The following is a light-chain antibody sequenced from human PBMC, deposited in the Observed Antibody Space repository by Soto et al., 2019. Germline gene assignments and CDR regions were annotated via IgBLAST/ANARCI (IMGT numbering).Light chain of an antibody. CDR1: QSISGW. CDR2: DAS. V-gene: IGKV1-5*01. J-gene: IGKJ1*01. CDR3: QQYDRSPWT. Sequence: DIQITQSPYTLSPSVGDRVSITCRASQSISGWLAWYQQKPGKAPKLLIYDASSLESGVPSRFSGSGSGTEFSLTISRLQPEDFAVYYCQQYDRSPWTFGQGTKVDIK.